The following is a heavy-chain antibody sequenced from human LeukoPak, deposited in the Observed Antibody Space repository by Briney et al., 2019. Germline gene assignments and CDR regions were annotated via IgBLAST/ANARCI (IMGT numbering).Heavy chain of an antibody. CDR2: IYPGDSDT. D-gene: IGHD6-19*01. CDR1: GYTFSTYW. J-gene: IGHJ4*02. CDR3: LRVTSGWAFDY. Sequence: GESLKISCKGSGYTFSTYWIGWVRQMPGKGLECLGIIYPGDSDTRYSPSFQGQVTISADKSISTAYLQWSSLKASDTAMYYCLRVTSGWAFDYWGQGALVTVSS. V-gene: IGHV5-51*01.